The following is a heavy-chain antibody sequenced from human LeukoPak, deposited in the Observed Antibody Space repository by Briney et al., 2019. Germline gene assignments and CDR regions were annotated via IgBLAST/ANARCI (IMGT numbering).Heavy chain of an antibody. CDR1: GGSISSTIYY. Sequence: PSETLSLTCTVSGGSISSTIYYWGWIRQPPGKGLEWIGNIYYSGNTSYNPSLRGRVTISVDTSKNQISLKLSSVTATDTGVYYCTSLKAAAGLDWGQGTLVTVSS. CDR3: TSLKAAAGLD. CDR2: IYYSGNT. V-gene: IGHV4-39*01. J-gene: IGHJ4*02. D-gene: IGHD6-13*01.